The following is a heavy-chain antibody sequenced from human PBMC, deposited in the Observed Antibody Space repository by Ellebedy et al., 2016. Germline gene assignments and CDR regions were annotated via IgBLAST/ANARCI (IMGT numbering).Heavy chain of an antibody. CDR1: GYTFTGYF. J-gene: IGHJ1*01. Sequence: ASVKVSCKASGYTFTGYFMHWVRQAPGQGLEWMGWINPNSGDTKNAQKFQGRVTMTRNTSISTAYMELSSLRSEDTAVYYCARRGPGYNYGSGYFQHWGQGTLVTVSS. V-gene: IGHV1-2*02. CDR3: ARRGPGYNYGSGYFQH. CDR2: INPNSGDT. D-gene: IGHD5-18*01.